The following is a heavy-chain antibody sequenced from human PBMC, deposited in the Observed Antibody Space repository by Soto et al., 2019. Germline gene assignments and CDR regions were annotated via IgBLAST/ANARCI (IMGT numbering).Heavy chain of an antibody. Sequence: QVQLVESGGGVVQPGRSLRLSCAAPGFTFSSYAMHWVRQAPGKGLERVAVISYDGSNKYYADSVKGRFTISRDNSKNTLYLQMNSLRAEDTAVYYCASETPRTYYFDYWGQGTLVTVSS. CDR1: GFTFSSYA. J-gene: IGHJ4*02. CDR2: ISYDGSNK. V-gene: IGHV3-30-3*01. CDR3: ASETPRTYYFDY.